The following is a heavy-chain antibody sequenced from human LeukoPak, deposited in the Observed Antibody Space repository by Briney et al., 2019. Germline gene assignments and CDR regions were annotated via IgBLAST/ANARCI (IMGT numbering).Heavy chain of an antibody. J-gene: IGHJ6*03. CDR3: ASGRILEFKGAGGGYYYYYMDV. D-gene: IGHD1-26*01. Sequence: ASVKVSCKASGGTFSSYAISWVRQAPGQGLEWMGGIIPTFGTANYAQKFQGRVTITADESTSTAYMELSSLRSGDTAVYYCASGRILEFKGAGGGYYYYYMDVWGKGTTVTVSS. V-gene: IGHV1-69*13. CDR2: IIPTFGTA. CDR1: GGTFSSYA.